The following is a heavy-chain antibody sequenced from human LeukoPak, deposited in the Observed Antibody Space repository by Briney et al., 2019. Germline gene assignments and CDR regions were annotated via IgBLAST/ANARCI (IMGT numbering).Heavy chain of an antibody. CDR2: INPNSGGT. J-gene: IGHJ4*02. V-gene: IGHV1-2*02. CDR1: GYTFTGYY. Sequence: VASVKVSCKASGYTFTGYYMHWVRQAPGQGLEWMGWINPNSGGTNYAQKFQGRVTMTRDTSISTAYMELSRLRSDDTAVYYCAPSLSGTYYFDYWGQGTLVTVSS. CDR3: APSLSGTYYFDY. D-gene: IGHD1-26*01.